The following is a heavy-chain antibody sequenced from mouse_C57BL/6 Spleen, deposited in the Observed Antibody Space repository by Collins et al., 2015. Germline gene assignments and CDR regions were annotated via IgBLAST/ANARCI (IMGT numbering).Heavy chain of an antibody. CDR2: INTYSGVP. CDR3: ARSSSGLFGY. D-gene: IGHD3-2*02. CDR1: YG. J-gene: IGHJ3*02. V-gene: IGHV9-3*01. Sequence: YGMSWVKQAPGKGLKWMGWINTYSGVPTYADDFKGRFAFSLETSASTAYLQINNLKNEDTATYFCARSSSGLFGYWGQGTLVTVSA.